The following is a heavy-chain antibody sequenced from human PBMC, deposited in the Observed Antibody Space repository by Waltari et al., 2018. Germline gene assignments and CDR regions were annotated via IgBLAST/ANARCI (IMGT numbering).Heavy chain of an antibody. J-gene: IGHJ6*02. CDR2: ISGHNSNT. CDR3: GRDAPRYGDRWDYYY. Sequence: QVQLVQSGVEVKKPGASVKVSCKASGYTFTNYGLSWGQQAPGQGLEWMGWISGHNSNTNYAQKLQGRVNMTTDTSTSTAYMELGSLTSDDTAVYYCGRDAPRYGDRWDYYYWGQGTTVIVSS. CDR1: GYTFTNYG. V-gene: IGHV1-18*01. D-gene: IGHD4-17*01.